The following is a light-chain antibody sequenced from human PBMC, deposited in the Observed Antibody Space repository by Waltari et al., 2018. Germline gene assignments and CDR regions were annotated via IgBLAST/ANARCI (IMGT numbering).Light chain of an antibody. J-gene: IGKJ2*01. Sequence: EIVMTQSPATLSVSPVESATLSCRASQSVSDNVIWYQQKPGQAPRLLIYGTSTRATGIPARFSGSGSGTVFTLTISSLQSEDSAVYYCQQYNNWPPRYTFGQGTKLEIK. CDR2: GTS. CDR3: QQYNNWPPRYT. CDR1: QSVSDN. V-gene: IGKV3-15*01.